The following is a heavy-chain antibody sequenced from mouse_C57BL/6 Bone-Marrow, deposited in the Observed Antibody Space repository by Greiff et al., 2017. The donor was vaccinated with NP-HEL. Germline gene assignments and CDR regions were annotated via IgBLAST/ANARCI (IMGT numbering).Heavy chain of an antibody. J-gene: IGHJ2*01. CDR1: GYAFSSSW. Sequence: QVHVKQSGPELVKPGASVKISCKASGYAFSSSWMNWVKQRPGKGLEWIGRIYPGDGDTNYNGKFKGKATLTADKSSSTAYMQLSSLTSEDSAVYFCARDPTVVDGYWGQGTTLTVSS. CDR2: IYPGDGDT. D-gene: IGHD1-1*01. CDR3: ARDPTVVDGY. V-gene: IGHV1-82*01.